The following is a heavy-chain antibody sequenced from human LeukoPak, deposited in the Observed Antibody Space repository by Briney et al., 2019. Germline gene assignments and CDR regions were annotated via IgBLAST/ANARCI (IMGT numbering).Heavy chain of an antibody. J-gene: IGHJ6*03. CDR3: ARSPRSNYYYMDV. V-gene: IGHV1-69*08. CDR1: GGTLSSYT. CDR2: IIPILDTA. Sequence: SVKVSCKASGGTLSSYTISWVRQAPGQGLEWMGGIIPILDTANYAQKFQGRVTITADKSTSTAYMELSSLRSEDTAVYYCARSPRSNYYYMDVWGKGTTVTVSS.